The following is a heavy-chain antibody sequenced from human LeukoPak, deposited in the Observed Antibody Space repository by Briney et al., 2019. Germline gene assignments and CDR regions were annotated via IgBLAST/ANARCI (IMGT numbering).Heavy chain of an antibody. Sequence: GGSLRLSCAASGFTFSSYAMHWVRQAPGKGLEWVAVIWYDGSNKYYADSVKGRFTISRDNTKNTLYLQMNSLRAEDTAVYYCARGIVGATIGYFDYWGQGTLVTVSS. D-gene: IGHD1-26*01. CDR2: IWYDGSNK. CDR3: ARGIVGATIGYFDY. V-gene: IGHV3-33*08. CDR1: GFTFSSYA. J-gene: IGHJ4*02.